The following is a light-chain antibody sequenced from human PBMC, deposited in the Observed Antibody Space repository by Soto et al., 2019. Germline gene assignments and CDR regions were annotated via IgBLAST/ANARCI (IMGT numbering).Light chain of an antibody. CDR1: QSVSSSY. J-gene: IGKJ5*01. CDR3: QQYGYSPIT. CDR2: AAS. Sequence: DMVVTQSPAPLSLSPGERATLSCGASQSVSSSYLAWYQQKPGLAPRLLIYAASSRATGIPDRFSGSGSGTDFTLTIDGLEPEDFVVYYCQQYGYSPITFGQGTRLEIK. V-gene: IGKV3D-20*01.